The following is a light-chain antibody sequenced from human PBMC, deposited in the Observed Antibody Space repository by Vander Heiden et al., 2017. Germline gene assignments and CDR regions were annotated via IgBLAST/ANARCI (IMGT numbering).Light chain of an antibody. V-gene: IGLV1-40*01. CDR3: QSYDSSLSVV. CDR2: GNS. Sequence: QSVQTQPTSVSAAPGQRVTISCTGSSYNIGANYDVHWYQQLPGTAPKLLIYGNSNRPSGVPDRFSGSKSGTSASLAISGLQAEDEADYYCQSYDSSLSVVFGGGTKLTVL. J-gene: IGLJ2*01. CDR1: SYNIGANYD.